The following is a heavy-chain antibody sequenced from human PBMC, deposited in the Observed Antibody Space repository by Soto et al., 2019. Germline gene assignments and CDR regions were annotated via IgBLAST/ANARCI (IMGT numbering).Heavy chain of an antibody. V-gene: IGHV3-23*01. Sequence: EVQLLESGGGLAQPGGSLRLSCSASGFTFSWYAMSWVRQAPGKGLEWVSGITANGGSRDYADSVKGRFTISRDNSKNTLYLERNSLRAEDTAIYYCAKDQSYYYDSNGSRAEHWGQGTLVAVSS. CDR2: ITANGGSR. D-gene: IGHD3-22*01. CDR3: AKDQSYYYDSNGSRAEH. CDR1: GFTFSWYA. J-gene: IGHJ1*01.